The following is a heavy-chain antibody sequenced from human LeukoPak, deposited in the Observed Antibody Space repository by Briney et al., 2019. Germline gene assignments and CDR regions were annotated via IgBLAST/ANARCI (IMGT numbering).Heavy chain of an antibody. V-gene: IGHV1-2*02. CDR2: INPNSGGT. CDR1: GYTFTGYY. J-gene: IGHJ4*02. Sequence: ASVKVSCKASGYTFTGYYMHWVRQAPGQGLEWMGWINPNSGGTNYAQKFQGRVTMTRDTSISTAYMELSRLRSDDTAVYYCARGTYYYDSSGYCGYWGQGTLVTVSS. CDR3: ARGTYYYDSSGYCGY. D-gene: IGHD3-22*01.